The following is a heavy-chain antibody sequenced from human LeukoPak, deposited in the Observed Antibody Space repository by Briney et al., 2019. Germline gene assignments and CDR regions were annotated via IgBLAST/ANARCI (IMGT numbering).Heavy chain of an antibody. CDR3: ASLAVVVPAAMI. J-gene: IGHJ4*02. CDR2: IYHSGST. V-gene: IGHV4-30-2*01. D-gene: IGHD2-2*01. Sequence: SQTLSLTCAVSGGSISSGGYSWSWIRQPPGKGLEWIGYIYHSGSTYYNPSLKGRVTISVDRSKNQFSLKLSSVTAADTAVYYCASLAVVVPAAMIWGQGTLVTVSS. CDR1: GGSISSGGYS.